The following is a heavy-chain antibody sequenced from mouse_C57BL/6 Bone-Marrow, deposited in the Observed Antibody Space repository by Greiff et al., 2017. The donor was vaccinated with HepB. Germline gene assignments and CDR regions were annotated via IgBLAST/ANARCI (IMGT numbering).Heavy chain of an antibody. J-gene: IGHJ4*01. CDR2: ISDGGSYT. CDR3: ARGGYGYDGGYYAMDY. Sequence: EVQGVESGGGLVKPGGSLKLSCAASGFTFSSYAMSWVRQTPEKRLEWVATISDGGSYTYYPDNVKGRFTISRDNAKNNLYLQMSHLKSEDTAMYYCARGGYGYDGGYYAMDYWGQGTSVTVSS. V-gene: IGHV5-4*01. D-gene: IGHD2-2*01. CDR1: GFTFSSYA.